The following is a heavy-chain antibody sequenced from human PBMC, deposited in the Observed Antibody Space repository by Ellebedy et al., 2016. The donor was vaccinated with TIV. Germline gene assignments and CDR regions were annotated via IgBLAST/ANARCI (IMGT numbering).Heavy chain of an antibody. CDR1: GGSFSGYF. V-gene: IGHV4-34*01. CDR2: INHSGST. D-gene: IGHD3-22*01. J-gene: IGHJ5*01. Sequence: SETLSLXXAVYGGSFSGYFWTWIRQPPGKGLEWIGDINHSGSTNYNPSLKGRVTTSVDTYKNQFSLKLTYVTAADMGAYYCARGRQSDDSGAYYLDSWGQGTQVIVSS. CDR3: ARGRQSDDSGAYYLDS.